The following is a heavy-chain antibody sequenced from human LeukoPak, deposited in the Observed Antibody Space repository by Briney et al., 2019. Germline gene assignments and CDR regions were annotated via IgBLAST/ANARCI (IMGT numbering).Heavy chain of an antibody. V-gene: IGHV3-21*04. Sequence: GGSLRLSCAASGFTFSSYSMNWVRQAPGKGLEWVSSISSSSSYIYYADSVKGRFTISRDNSKNTLYLQMNSLRAEDTAVYYCAKDSHSSGWYSYYYYMDVWGKGTTVTVSS. CDR1: GFTFSSYS. J-gene: IGHJ6*03. CDR3: AKDSHSSGWYSYYYYMDV. CDR2: ISSSSSYI. D-gene: IGHD6-19*01.